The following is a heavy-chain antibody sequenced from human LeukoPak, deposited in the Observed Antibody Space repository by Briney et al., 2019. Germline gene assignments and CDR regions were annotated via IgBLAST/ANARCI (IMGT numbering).Heavy chain of an antibody. J-gene: IGHJ6*03. CDR1: GFRFSSFG. D-gene: IGHD6-13*01. CDR2: ICSDKSYI. CDR3: AKRARIAAAANYYYMDV. Sequence: SLRLSCAASGFRFSSFGMHWVRQAPGKGLDWVAVICSDKSYIYYAGSVKGRFTISRDNSKNTLYLQMNSLRAEDTAVYYCAKRARIAAAANYYYMDVWGKGTTVTVSS. V-gene: IGHV3-33*06.